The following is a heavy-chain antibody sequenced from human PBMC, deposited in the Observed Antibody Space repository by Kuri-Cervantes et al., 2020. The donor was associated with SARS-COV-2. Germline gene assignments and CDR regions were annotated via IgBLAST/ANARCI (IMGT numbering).Heavy chain of an antibody. Sequence: LSLTCAASGFTFSSYAMHWVRQAPGKGLEWVAVISYDGSNKYYADSVKGRFTISRDNSKNTLYLQMNSLRAEDTAVYYCARDLGRGYDYGMDVWGQGTTVTVS. CDR1: GFTFSSYA. D-gene: IGHD3-16*01. J-gene: IGHJ6*02. V-gene: IGHV3-30*01. CDR3: ARDLGRGYDYGMDV. CDR2: ISYDGSNK.